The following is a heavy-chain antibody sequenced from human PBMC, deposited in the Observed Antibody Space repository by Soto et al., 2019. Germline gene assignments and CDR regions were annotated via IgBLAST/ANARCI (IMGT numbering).Heavy chain of an antibody. J-gene: IGHJ4*02. D-gene: IGHD3-22*01. V-gene: IGHV3-33*01. Sequence: GGSLRLSCAASGFTFSSYGMHWVRQAPGKGLEWVAVIWYDGSNKYYADSVKGRFTISRDNSKNTLSLKMNSLRAEDTAVYYCASDHPDYYDSSGFFDYWGQGTLVTVSS. CDR2: IWYDGSNK. CDR1: GFTFSSYG. CDR3: ASDHPDYYDSSGFFDY.